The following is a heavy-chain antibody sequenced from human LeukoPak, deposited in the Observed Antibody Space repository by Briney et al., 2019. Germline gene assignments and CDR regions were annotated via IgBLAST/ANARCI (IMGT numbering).Heavy chain of an antibody. CDR2: VIPILGIA. D-gene: IGHD3-22*01. V-gene: IGHV1-69*04. Sequence: GASVKVSCKASGGTFSSYTISWVRQAPGQGLGWMGRVIPILGIANYAQKFQGRVTITADKSTSTAYMELSSLRSEDTAVYYCAREREDSSDYWGQGTLVTVSS. CDR1: GGTFSSYT. J-gene: IGHJ4*02. CDR3: AREREDSSDY.